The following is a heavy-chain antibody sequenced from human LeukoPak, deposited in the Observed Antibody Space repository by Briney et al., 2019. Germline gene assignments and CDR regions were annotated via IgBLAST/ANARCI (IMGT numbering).Heavy chain of an antibody. V-gene: IGHV3-23*01. CDR3: AKGWSDWFDP. D-gene: IGHD2-8*01. CDR1: KFTFSSYG. CDR2: ISGSGGST. J-gene: IGHJ5*02. Sequence: PGGSLRLSCAASKFTFSSYGMSWVRQAPGKGLEWVSGISGSGGSTYYADSVKGRFTISRDNSKNMLHLQMNSLRAEDTAVYYCAKGWSDWFDPLGQGTLVTVSS.